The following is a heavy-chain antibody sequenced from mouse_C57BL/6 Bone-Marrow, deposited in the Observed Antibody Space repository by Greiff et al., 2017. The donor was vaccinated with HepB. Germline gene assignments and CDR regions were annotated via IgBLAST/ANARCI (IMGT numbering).Heavy chain of an antibody. J-gene: IGHJ4*01. CDR3: ARERRLRDAMDY. CDR1: GYAFTNYL. D-gene: IGHD2-4*01. Sequence: QVQLKQSGAELVRPGTSVKVSCKASGYAFTNYLIEWVKQRPGQGLEWIGVINPGSGGTNYNEKFKGKATLTADKSSSTAYMQLSSLTSEDSAVYFCARERRLRDAMDYWGQGTSVTVSS. CDR2: INPGSGGT. V-gene: IGHV1-54*01.